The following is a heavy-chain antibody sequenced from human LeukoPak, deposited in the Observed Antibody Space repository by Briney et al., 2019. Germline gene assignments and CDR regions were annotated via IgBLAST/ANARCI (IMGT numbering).Heavy chain of an antibody. CDR2: IRTDGAYT. CDR1: GFTFSNYW. Sequence: PGGSMRLSCAASGFTFSNYWMHWVRQTQEKGMVWVSRIRTDGAYTMSADSVKGRFTMSRDNAKNTLYLQMNSLRVDDTAVYYCVRDGQELAFDKWGQGTLVTVSS. CDR3: VRDGQELAFDK. J-gene: IGHJ4*02. D-gene: IGHD1-1*01. V-gene: IGHV3-74*03.